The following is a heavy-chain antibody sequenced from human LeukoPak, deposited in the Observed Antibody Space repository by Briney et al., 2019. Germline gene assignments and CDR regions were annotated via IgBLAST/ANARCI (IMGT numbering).Heavy chain of an antibody. CDR1: GITVSINY. D-gene: IGHD3-16*01. CDR3: FNYAY. J-gene: IGHJ4*02. CDR2: IYSDGST. Sequence: GGSLRLSCAASGITVSINYISWVRQAPGKGLEWVSLIYSDGSTYYADSVKGRFTISRDNSKNTVYLQMSSLRVEDTAVYYCFNYAYWGQGTLVTVSS. V-gene: IGHV3-66*01.